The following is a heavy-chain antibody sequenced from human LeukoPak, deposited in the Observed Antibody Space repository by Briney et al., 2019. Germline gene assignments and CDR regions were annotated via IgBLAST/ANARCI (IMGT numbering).Heavy chain of an antibody. CDR2: IYSEGSRT. D-gene: IGHD6-19*01. V-gene: IGHV3-74*01. CDR1: GFTLSSYW. J-gene: IGHJ6*03. Sequence: GGSLRLSCAGSGFTLSSYWMHWVRQGPGKGLVWVSRIYSEGSRTTYADSVRGRFTISGDNSKNTLYLQMNSLKTEDTAVYYCTTDAYSSGWQLYYYMGVWGKGTTVTVSS. CDR3: TTDAYSSGWQLYYYMGV.